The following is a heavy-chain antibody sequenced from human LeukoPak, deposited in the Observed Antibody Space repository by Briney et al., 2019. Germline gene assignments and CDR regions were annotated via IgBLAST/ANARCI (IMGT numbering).Heavy chain of an antibody. D-gene: IGHD1-26*01. CDR3: TTDLGSGSLFDY. CDR1: GFTLSYAW. CDR2: IKSKRDGGTR. J-gene: IGHJ4*02. V-gene: IGHV3-15*01. Sequence: GGSLRLSCAASGFTLSYAWMSWVRQAPGKGLEWVGRIKSKRDGGTRDSAAPVKGRFTISRDDSKNTVYLQMNSLKTEDTAIYYCTTDLGSGSLFDYWGQGTLVTVSS.